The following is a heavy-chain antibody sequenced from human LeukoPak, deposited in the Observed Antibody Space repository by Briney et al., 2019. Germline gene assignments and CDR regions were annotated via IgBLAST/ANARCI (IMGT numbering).Heavy chain of an antibody. V-gene: IGHV1-18*01. D-gene: IGHD2-2*01. CDR3: ARDLIVPAAGYFQH. CDR1: GYTFTSYG. J-gene: IGHJ1*01. Sequence: ASVKVSCKASGYTFTSYGISWVRQAPGQGLEWMGWMSAYNGNTNYAQKLQGRVTMTTDTSTSTAYMELRSLRSDDTAVYYCARDLIVPAAGYFQHWGQGTLVTVSS. CDR2: MSAYNGNT.